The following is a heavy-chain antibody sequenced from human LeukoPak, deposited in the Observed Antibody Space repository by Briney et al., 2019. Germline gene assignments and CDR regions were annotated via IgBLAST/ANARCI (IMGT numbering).Heavy chain of an antibody. CDR2: INPSGGST. CDR1: GYTFTSYY. J-gene: IGHJ3*02. CDR3: ARESPSLHDAFDI. V-gene: IGHV1-46*01. D-gene: IGHD2-15*01. Sequence: GASVTVSCKASGYTFTSYYMHWVRQAPGQGLEWMGIINPSGGSTSYAQKFQGRVTMTRDTSTSTVYMELSSLRSEDTAVYYCARESPSLHDAFDIWGQGTMVTVSS.